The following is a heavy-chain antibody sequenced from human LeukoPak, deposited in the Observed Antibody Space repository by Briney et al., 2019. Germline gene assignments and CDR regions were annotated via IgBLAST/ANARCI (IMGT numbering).Heavy chain of an antibody. V-gene: IGHV3-66*01. D-gene: IGHD2-8*02. CDR2: IYSGGNT. Sequence: GGSLRLSCAASGFTVSSNYMSWVRKAPGKGLEWISVIYSGGNTNYADSVKGSFTISRDNSKNTLYLQLNSLRADDTAVYYCARVAVSGPTGWFDSWGQGTLVIVSS. J-gene: IGHJ5*01. CDR3: ARVAVSGPTGWFDS. CDR1: GFTVSSNY.